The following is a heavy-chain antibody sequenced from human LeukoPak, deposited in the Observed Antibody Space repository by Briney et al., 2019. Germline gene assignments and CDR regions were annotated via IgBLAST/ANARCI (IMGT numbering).Heavy chain of an antibody. CDR1: GFTLSSYG. CDR3: AKDQGYYGSGSPYYYYGMDV. J-gene: IGHJ6*02. V-gene: IGHV3-30*18. CDR2: ISYDGSNK. Sequence: PGRPLRLSCAASGFTLSSYGMHWVRQAPGKGLEWVAVISYDGSNKYYADSVKGRFTISRDNSKNTLYLQMNSLRAEDTAVYYCAKDQGYYGSGSPYYYYGMDVWGQGTTVTVSS. D-gene: IGHD3-10*01.